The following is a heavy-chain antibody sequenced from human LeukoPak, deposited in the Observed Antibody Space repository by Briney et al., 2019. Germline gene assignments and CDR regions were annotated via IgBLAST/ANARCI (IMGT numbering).Heavy chain of an antibody. V-gene: IGHV3-23*01. CDR1: GFTFSSYA. CDR3: AKYYYGSGGFSFDH. J-gene: IGHJ4*02. Sequence: PGGSLRLSCAASGFTFSSYAMSRVRQAPGQGLEWVSSISGSDGTTYYADSVKGRFTISRDNSKNTLSLQMNSLRAEDTAIYYCAKYYYGSGGFSFDHWGQGTLVTVSS. D-gene: IGHD3-10*01. CDR2: ISGSDGTT.